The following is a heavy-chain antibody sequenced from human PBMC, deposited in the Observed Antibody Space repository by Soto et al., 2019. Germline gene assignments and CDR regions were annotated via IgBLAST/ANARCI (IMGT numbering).Heavy chain of an antibody. CDR3: ARGTPSPLIVRSSRGPWFDP. Sequence: PSETMSLTCTVADGSISSYYWSWIRQHPGKGLEWIGYMYYGGRTNYNPSLKSRVTISVDTSKMQVSLKLSSVTAADTAVYFCARGTPSPLIVRSSRGPWFDPWGQGTLVTVSS. J-gene: IGHJ5*02. CDR2: MYYGGRT. CDR1: DGSISSYY. V-gene: IGHV4-59*08. D-gene: IGHD2-15*01.